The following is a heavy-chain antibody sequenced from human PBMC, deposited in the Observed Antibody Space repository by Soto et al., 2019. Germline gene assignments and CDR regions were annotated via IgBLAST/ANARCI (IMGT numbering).Heavy chain of an antibody. CDR2: IYYSGST. J-gene: IGHJ4*02. D-gene: IGHD2-21*02. V-gene: IGHV4-31*03. Sequence: QVQLQESGPGLVKPSQTLSLTCTVSGGSISSGGYYWSWIRQHPGKGLEWMGYIYYSGSTYYNPSLKSRVTISVDTSKNQFSLKLSSVTAADTAVYYCARGAEYYCGGDCYPFDYWGQGTLVTVSS. CDR1: GGSISSGGYY. CDR3: ARGAEYYCGGDCYPFDY.